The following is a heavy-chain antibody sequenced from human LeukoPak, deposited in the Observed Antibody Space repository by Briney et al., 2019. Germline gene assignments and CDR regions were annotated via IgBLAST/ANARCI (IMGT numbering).Heavy chain of an antibody. J-gene: IGHJ5*01. D-gene: IGHD6-19*01. CDR1: GYTFKNYG. V-gene: IGHV1-18*04. CDR2: ISTYNGDI. CDR3: ARDPSNTSGWYIWFDF. Sequence: ASVKVSCKASGYTFKNYGISWVRQAPVQGREWMGWISTYNGDIMHAQKIQRILTLTAGASTSTAYMELRGLRSDDTAVYYCARDPSNTSGWYIWFDFWGQGTLVTVSS.